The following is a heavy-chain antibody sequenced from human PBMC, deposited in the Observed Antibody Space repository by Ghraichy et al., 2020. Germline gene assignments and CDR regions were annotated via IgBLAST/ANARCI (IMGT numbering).Heavy chain of an antibody. CDR2: IYYSGNT. CDR1: GGSISSYY. CDR3: ARQAIHYYYMDV. J-gene: IGHJ6*03. Sequence: SQTLSLTCNVSGGSISSYYWSWILQPPGKGLEWIGYIYYSGNTNYNPSLKSRVTISVDTSKNQFSLKLSSVTAADTAVYYCARQAIHYYYMDVWGKGTTVTVYS. V-gene: IGHV4-59*01.